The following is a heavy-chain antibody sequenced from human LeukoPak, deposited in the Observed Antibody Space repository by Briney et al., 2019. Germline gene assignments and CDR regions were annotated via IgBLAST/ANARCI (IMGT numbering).Heavy chain of an antibody. CDR3: ARAPSPSSGLLYWYFDL. CDR2: IWYDGSNK. D-gene: IGHD6-19*01. J-gene: IGHJ2*01. CDR1: GFTFSSYG. V-gene: IGHV3-33*01. Sequence: GGSLRLSCAASGFTFSSYGMHWVRQAPGKGLEWVAVIWYDGSNKYYADSVKGRFTISRDNSKNTLYLQMNSLRAEDTAVYYCARAPSPSSGLLYWYFDLWGRGTLVTVSS.